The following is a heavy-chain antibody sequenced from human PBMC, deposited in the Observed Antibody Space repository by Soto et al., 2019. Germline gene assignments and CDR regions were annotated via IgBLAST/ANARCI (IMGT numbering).Heavy chain of an antibody. J-gene: IGHJ6*03. CDR1: GYTFTSYD. CDR2: MNPNSGNT. D-gene: IGHD3-3*01. CDR3: ARVRYYDFWSGYYLEEDYYYYMDV. Sequence: ASGKVSCKASGYTFTSYDINWVRQATGQGLAWMGWMNPNSGNTGYAQKFQGRVTMTRNTSISTAYMELSSLRSEDTAVYYCARVRYYDFWSGYYLEEDYYYYMDVWGKGTTVTVSS. V-gene: IGHV1-8*01.